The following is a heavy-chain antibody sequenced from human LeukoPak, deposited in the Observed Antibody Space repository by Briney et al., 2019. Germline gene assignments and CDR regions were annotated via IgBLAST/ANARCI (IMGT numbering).Heavy chain of an antibody. J-gene: IGHJ5*02. Sequence: ASVKVSSKDSGYSLSELSLHSVRQTPGKGVERVGRFDPEDGETIYAQKFQGRVTMTEDTSTDTAYMELSSLKSEDTAVYYCATDPGYSSGGYNWFDPWGQGTLVTVSS. D-gene: IGHD6-19*01. CDR3: ATDPGYSSGGYNWFDP. CDR1: GYSLSELS. CDR2: FDPEDGET. V-gene: IGHV1-24*01.